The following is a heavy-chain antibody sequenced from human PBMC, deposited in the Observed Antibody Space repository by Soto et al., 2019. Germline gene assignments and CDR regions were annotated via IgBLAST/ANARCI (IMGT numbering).Heavy chain of an antibody. CDR3: ARGGNWFDT. V-gene: IGHV3-7*05. Sequence: EVQLVESGGALVQPGGSLRLSCAASGFTFTNYWMAWVRQAPGKGLEWVAHIDQGGGEKYYVDSVKGLFTISRDNAKNSLYLQMNSLRAEDTALYYCARGGNWFDTWGQGTLVTVSS. J-gene: IGHJ5*02. D-gene: IGHD3-10*01. CDR2: IDQGGGEK. CDR1: GFTFTNYW.